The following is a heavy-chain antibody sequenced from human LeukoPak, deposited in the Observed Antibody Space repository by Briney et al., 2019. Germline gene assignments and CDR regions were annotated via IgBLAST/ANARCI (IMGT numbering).Heavy chain of an antibody. Sequence: PSETLSLTCAVYGGSFSGYYWSWIRQPPGKGLEWIGEINHSGSTNYSPSLKSRVTISVDTSKNQFSLKLSSVTAADTAVYYCARGGLRFLEWLPPRFDYWGQGTLVTVSS. CDR3: ARGGLRFLEWLPPRFDY. CDR2: INHSGST. D-gene: IGHD3-3*01. V-gene: IGHV4-34*01. J-gene: IGHJ4*02. CDR1: GGSFSGYY.